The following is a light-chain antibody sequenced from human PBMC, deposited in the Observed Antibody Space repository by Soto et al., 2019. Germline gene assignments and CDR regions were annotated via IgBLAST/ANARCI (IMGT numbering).Light chain of an antibody. V-gene: IGKV3-20*01. CDR2: GAS. Sequence: EIVLTQSPCTLSLSPGKRATLSCRASQSISSSYLAWYQQRPGQAPRLLIYGASSRATGIPDRFSGSGSGTEFTLTISRLEPEDFAVYYCQQYGSSSWTFGQGTNVDIK. J-gene: IGKJ1*01. CDR3: QQYGSSSWT. CDR1: QSISSSY.